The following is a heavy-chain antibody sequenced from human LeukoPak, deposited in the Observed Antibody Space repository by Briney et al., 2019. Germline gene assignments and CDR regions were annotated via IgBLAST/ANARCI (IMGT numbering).Heavy chain of an antibody. D-gene: IGHD6-13*01. J-gene: IGHJ5*02. CDR3: ARDGSYSSSWYSGDNWFDP. Sequence: SVKVSCKASGGTFSSYAISWVRQAPGQGLEWMGGIIPIFGTANYAQKFQGRVTITADESTSTAYMELSSLRSEDTAVYYCARDGSYSSSWYSGDNWFDPWGQGTLVTVSS. V-gene: IGHV1-69*13. CDR2: IIPIFGTA. CDR1: GGTFSSYA.